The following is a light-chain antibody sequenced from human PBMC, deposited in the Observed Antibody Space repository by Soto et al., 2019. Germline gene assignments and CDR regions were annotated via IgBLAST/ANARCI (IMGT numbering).Light chain of an antibody. CDR1: SSNIGDNT. CDR2: SND. V-gene: IGLV1-44*01. Sequence: QSVLTQPPSASGTPGQSVTISCSGSSSNIGDNTVNWYQQLPGTAPKLLIYSNDQRSSGVPDRFSGSKSGTSASLAISGLQSEDEADYYCAVWDDSLGGVVFGGGTKLTVL. J-gene: IGLJ2*01. CDR3: AVWDDSLGGVV.